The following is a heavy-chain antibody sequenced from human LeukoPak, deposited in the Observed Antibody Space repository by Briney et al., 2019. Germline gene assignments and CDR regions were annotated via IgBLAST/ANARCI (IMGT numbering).Heavy chain of an antibody. CDR2: IYSTGSA. J-gene: IGHJ1*01. D-gene: IGHD3-10*01. CDR3: ARDSPNYYGSGTYYI. V-gene: IGHV4-4*07. Sequence: SETLSLTCTVSGDSISPYYWSWIRQPAGKGLEWIGRIYSTGSANYNPSLKSRVTMSVDTSKSQFSLRLSSVTAADTAVYYCARDSPNYYGSGTYYIWGQGTLVTVSS. CDR1: GDSISPYY.